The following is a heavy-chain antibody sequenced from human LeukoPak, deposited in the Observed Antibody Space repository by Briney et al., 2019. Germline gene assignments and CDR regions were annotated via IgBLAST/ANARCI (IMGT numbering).Heavy chain of an antibody. J-gene: IGHJ4*02. CDR3: AREWSTGALDY. D-gene: IGHD5/OR15-5a*01. V-gene: IGHV3-66*01. CDR1: GFTVSSNY. Sequence: GGSLRLSCAASGFTVSSNYMSWVRQAPGKGLEWVSVIYSGGSTYYADSVKGRFTISRDNSKNTLYLQMNSLRAEDTAVYYCAREWSTGALDYWGQGTLVTVSS. CDR2: IYSGGST.